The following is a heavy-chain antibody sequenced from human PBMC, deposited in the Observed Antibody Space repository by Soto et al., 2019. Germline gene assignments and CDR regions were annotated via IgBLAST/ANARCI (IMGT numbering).Heavy chain of an antibody. CDR1: GGSISSYY. Sequence: SETLSLTCTVSGGSISSYYWSWIRQPPGKGLEWIGYIYYSGSTNYNPSLKSRVTISVDTSKNQFSLKLSSVTAADTAVYYCARGARRDYYYYYGMDVWGQGTTVTVSS. CDR3: ARGARRDYYYYYGMDV. J-gene: IGHJ6*02. V-gene: IGHV4-59*01. CDR2: IYYSGST.